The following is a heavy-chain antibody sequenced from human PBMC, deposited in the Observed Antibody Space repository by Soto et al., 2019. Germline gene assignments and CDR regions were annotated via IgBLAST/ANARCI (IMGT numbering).Heavy chain of an antibody. D-gene: IGHD3-10*01. CDR1: GITFGIYG. Sequence: GGSLRLSCAASGITFGIYGMHWVRQAPGKGLEWLAVIWFDGSTQYYADSVKGRFTISRDNAKNTLYLQMNNLRAEDTALYYCAIVPLLRGTGYLDFWGQGTQVTVSS. J-gene: IGHJ4*02. CDR3: AIVPLLRGTGYLDF. CDR2: IWFDGSTQ. V-gene: IGHV3-33*01.